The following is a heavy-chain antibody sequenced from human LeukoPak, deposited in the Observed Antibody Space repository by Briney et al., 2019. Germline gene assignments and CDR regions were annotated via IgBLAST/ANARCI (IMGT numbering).Heavy chain of an antibody. Sequence: GGSLRLSCAASGFTFSTHTMNWVRQAPGKGLEWVSSIGGSGESTYYADSVKGRFTISRDNSKNTLYLQMNSLRVEDTAIYYCAKDWKPDGLYDLDHWGQGTLVIVSS. CDR2: IGGSGEST. V-gene: IGHV3-23*01. D-gene: IGHD5/OR15-5a*01. J-gene: IGHJ1*01. CDR1: GFTFSTHT. CDR3: AKDWKPDGLYDLDH.